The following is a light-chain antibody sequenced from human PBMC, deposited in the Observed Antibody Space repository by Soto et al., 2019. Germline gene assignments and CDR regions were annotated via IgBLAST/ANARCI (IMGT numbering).Light chain of an antibody. CDR2: AAY. CDR3: QESYSTPMYT. V-gene: IGKV1-39*01. J-gene: IGKJ2*01. Sequence: DIQMTQSPSSLSASVGDRVTITCRASQNIHTFLNWYQQKPGKAPKLLIYAAYILHSGVPSRFSGCGPGTDFTLTISSLQPEDFATYYCQESYSTPMYTFGQGTKLEI. CDR1: QNIHTF.